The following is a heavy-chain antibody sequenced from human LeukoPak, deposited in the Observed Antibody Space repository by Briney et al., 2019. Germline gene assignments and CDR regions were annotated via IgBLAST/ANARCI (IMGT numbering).Heavy chain of an antibody. CDR3: ARKPYGSGRFDY. D-gene: IGHD3-10*01. V-gene: IGHV4-39*01. J-gene: IGHJ4*02. CDR2: IYYSGGT. CDR1: GGSVNSGSYY. Sequence: SVTLSLTCTVSGGSVNSGSYYWGSIRQPPGEGLEWICNIYYSGGTSYSPSLKSRVTISVDTCKNQFSLKLNSVTAADTAVYYCARKPYGSGRFDYWGQGTLVTVSS.